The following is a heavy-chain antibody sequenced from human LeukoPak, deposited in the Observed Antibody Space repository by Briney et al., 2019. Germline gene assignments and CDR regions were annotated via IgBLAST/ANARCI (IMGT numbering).Heavy chain of an antibody. J-gene: IGHJ4*02. CDR2: ISSSSSYI. CDR3: ARADSSGYYCGVDY. Sequence: PGGSLRLSCAASGFTFSSYSMNCVRQAPGKGLEWVSSISSSSSYIYYADSVKGRFTISRDNAKNSLYLQMNSLRAEDTAVYYCARADSSGYYCGVDYWGQGTLVTVSS. V-gene: IGHV3-21*01. D-gene: IGHD3-22*01. CDR1: GFTFSSYS.